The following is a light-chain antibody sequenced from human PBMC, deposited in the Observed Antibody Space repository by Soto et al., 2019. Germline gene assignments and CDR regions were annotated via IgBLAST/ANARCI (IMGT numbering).Light chain of an antibody. J-gene: IGKJ1*01. CDR3: LQYDTWPPGT. CDR2: DAS. V-gene: IGKV3-15*01. Sequence: IFMTQSPATLSVSPGGRATLSCRASEDVSSKLAWYQQKPGLPPRLVIYDASTRATGIPGRFSGSGSGKDFTLTISGLQSEDFAIYYCLQYDTWPPGTCGQGTKVEI. CDR1: EDVSSK.